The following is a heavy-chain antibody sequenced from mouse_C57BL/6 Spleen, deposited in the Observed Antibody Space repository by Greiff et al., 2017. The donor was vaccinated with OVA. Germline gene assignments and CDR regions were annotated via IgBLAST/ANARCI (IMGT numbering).Heavy chain of an antibody. CDR1: GYSITSGYY. CDR2: ISYDGSN. J-gene: IGHJ4*01. D-gene: IGHD2-3*01. V-gene: IGHV3-6*01. Sequence: EVQLQESGPGLVKPSQSLSLTCSVTGYSITSGYYWNWIRQFPGNKLEWMGYISYDGSNNYNPSLKNRISITRDTSKNQFFLKLNSVTTEDTATYYCAREEGDGYYYAMDYWGQGTSVTVSS. CDR3: AREEGDGYYYAMDY.